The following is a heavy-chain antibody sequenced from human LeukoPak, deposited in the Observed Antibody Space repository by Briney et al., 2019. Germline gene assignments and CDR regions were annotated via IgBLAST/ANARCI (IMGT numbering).Heavy chain of an antibody. D-gene: IGHD3-10*01. CDR3: AAAPVRFGELLP. CDR1: GFTFSNYG. V-gene: IGHV3-30*02. CDR2: IRYDGSNK. J-gene: IGHJ4*02. Sequence: GGSLRLSCAASGFTFSNYGMYWVRQTPGKGLEWVAFIRYDGSNKYYADSVKGRFTISRDNAKNSLYLQMNSLRAEDTAVYYCAAAPVRFGELLPWGQGTLVTVSS.